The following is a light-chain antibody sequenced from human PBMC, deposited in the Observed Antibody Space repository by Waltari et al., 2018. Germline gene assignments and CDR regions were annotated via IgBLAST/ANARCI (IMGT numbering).Light chain of an antibody. J-gene: IGLJ1*01. CDR2: EVS. V-gene: IGLV2-14*01. CDR3: SSYTTSSAPGV. CDR1: DSDVGAYDF. Sequence: QSALTQPASVSGSPGQSITISCPGTDSDVGAYDFFSWYQQHPGKAPPLIIYEVSNRPSGISNRFSASKSGNTASLTISGLQAEDEADYYCSSYTTSSAPGVFGTGTRVTVL.